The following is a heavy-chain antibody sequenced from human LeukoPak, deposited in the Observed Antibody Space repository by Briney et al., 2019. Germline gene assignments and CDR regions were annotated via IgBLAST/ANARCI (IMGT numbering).Heavy chain of an antibody. V-gene: IGHV3-23*01. D-gene: IGHD3-22*01. J-gene: IGHJ4*02. CDR3: AKGSYYDSSGSFYFDY. Sequence: GGSLRLSCAASGSTFSSYAMSWVRHAPGKGLEWVSGISGSGDNTYYADSVKGRFTISRDNSQNTLYVQVNSLGTEDTAAYYCAKGSYYDSSGSFYFDYWGQGTLVTVSS. CDR1: GSTFSSYA. CDR2: ISGSGDNT.